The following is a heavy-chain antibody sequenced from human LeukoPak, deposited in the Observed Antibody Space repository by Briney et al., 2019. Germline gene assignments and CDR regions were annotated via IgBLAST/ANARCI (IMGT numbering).Heavy chain of an antibody. CDR1: GGTFSSYA. V-gene: IGHV1-69*05. J-gene: IGHJ4*02. D-gene: IGHD3-16*02. Sequence: SVKVSCKASGGTFSSYAISWVRQAPGQGLEWMGRIIPIFGTANYAQKFQGRVTITTDESTSTAYMELSSLRSEDTAVYYCARGDYDYVWGSYQNFDYWGQGTLVTVSS. CDR2: IIPIFGTA. CDR3: ARGDYDYVWGSYQNFDY.